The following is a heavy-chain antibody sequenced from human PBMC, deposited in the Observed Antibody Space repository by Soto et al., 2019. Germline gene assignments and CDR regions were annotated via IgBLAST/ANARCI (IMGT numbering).Heavy chain of an antibody. J-gene: IGHJ4*02. V-gene: IGHV3-11*01. CDR2: ISSSDGTI. CDR3: ARRAASFDY. D-gene: IGHD2-15*01. CDR1: GFTFSDYY. Sequence: GGSLRLSCAASGFTFSDYYMSWIRQAPGKGREWVSYISSSDGTIYYADSVKGRFTMSRDKAKNSLYLQMNSLRAEDTAVYYCARRAASFDYWGQGTLVTVSS.